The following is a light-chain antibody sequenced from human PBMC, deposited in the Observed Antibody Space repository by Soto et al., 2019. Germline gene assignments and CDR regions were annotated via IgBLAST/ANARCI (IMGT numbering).Light chain of an antibody. V-gene: IGLV4-69*01. J-gene: IGLJ3*02. CDR1: SGYSSYA. Sequence: QPVLTQSPSASASLGASVKLTCTLSSGYSSYAIAWHQQQPEKGPRYLMKLSSDGSHTRGDGIPDRFSGSSSGTERYLTISSLPSEDEADYYCQTWGTAVRVFGGGTKLPVL. CDR2: LSSDGSH. CDR3: QTWGTAVRV.